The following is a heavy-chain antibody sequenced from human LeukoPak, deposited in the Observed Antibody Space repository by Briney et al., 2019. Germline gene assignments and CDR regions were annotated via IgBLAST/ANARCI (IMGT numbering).Heavy chain of an antibody. V-gene: IGHV1-2*02. J-gene: IGHJ4*02. Sequence: ASVKASCKASGYTFTGYYIHWVRQAPGQGLEWMGWINPNSGGTKYAQKFQGRVTMTRDTSISTAYMELSRLRSDDTAVYYCARELTIFGVVTHTYYFDYWGQGTLVTVSS. CDR1: GYTFTGYY. CDR2: INPNSGGT. CDR3: ARELTIFGVVTHTYYFDY. D-gene: IGHD3-3*01.